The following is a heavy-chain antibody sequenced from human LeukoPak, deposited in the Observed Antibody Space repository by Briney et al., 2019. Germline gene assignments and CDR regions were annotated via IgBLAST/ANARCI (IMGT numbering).Heavy chain of an antibody. CDR1: RGSISNYY. D-gene: IGHD4-17*01. CDR3: ARFSYGDYYFDY. Sequence: SETLSLTCTVPRGSISNYYWSWIRQPAGKGLEWIGRIYTSGSTNYNPFLQSRVSMSVDTSKNQFSLSLSSVTAADTAVYYCARFSYGDYYFDYWGQGTLVTVSS. CDR2: IYTSGST. J-gene: IGHJ4*02. V-gene: IGHV4-4*07.